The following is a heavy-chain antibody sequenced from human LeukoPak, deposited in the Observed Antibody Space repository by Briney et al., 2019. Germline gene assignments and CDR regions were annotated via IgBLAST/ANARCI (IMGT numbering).Heavy chain of an antibody. J-gene: IGHJ4*02. D-gene: IGHD2-15*01. Sequence: SETLSLTCTVSGGSISSSSYYWGWIRQPPGKGLEWIGEINHSGSTNYNPSLKSRVTISVDTSKNQFSLKLSSVTAADTAVYYCARGLLPDYWGQGTLVTVSS. CDR2: INHSGST. V-gene: IGHV4-39*07. CDR3: ARGLLPDY. CDR1: GGSISSSSYY.